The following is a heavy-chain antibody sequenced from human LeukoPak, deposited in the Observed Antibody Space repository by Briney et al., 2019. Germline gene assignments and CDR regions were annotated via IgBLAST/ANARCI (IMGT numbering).Heavy chain of an antibody. Sequence: SETLSLTCAVYGGSFSCYYWSWIRQPPGKGLEWIGEINHSGSTNYNPSLKSRVTISVDTSKNQFSLKLSSVTAADTAVYYCARGPWGAMNYWGQGTLVTVSS. D-gene: IGHD3-16*01. CDR2: INHSGST. J-gene: IGHJ4*02. CDR3: ARGPWGAMNY. CDR1: GGSFSCYY. V-gene: IGHV4-34*01.